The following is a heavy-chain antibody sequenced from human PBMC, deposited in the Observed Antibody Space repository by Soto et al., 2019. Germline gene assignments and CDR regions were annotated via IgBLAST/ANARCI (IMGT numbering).Heavy chain of an antibody. CDR1: GYAFTSYA. CDR3: ARDGYDILTGYFDY. Sequence: SVKVSCKASGYAFTSYAMHWVRQAPGQRLEWMGWINAGNGNTKYSQKFQGRVTITRDTSASTAYMELSSLRSEDTAVYYCARDGYDILTGYFDYWGQGTLVTVSS. V-gene: IGHV1-3*01. CDR2: INAGNGNT. J-gene: IGHJ4*02. D-gene: IGHD3-9*01.